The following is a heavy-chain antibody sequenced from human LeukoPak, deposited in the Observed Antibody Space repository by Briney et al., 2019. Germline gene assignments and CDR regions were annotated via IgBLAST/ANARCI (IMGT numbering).Heavy chain of an antibody. CDR2: IYYSGST. J-gene: IGHJ5*02. Sequence: SETLSLTCTVSGGSISSSSYYWGWIRQPPGEGLEWIGSIYYSGSTYYNPSLKSRVTISVDTSKNQFSLKLSSVTAADTAVYYCARHLGNDYSINWFDPWGQGTLVTVSS. CDR1: GGSISSSSYY. CDR3: ARHLGNDYSINWFDP. V-gene: IGHV4-39*01. D-gene: IGHD4-11*01.